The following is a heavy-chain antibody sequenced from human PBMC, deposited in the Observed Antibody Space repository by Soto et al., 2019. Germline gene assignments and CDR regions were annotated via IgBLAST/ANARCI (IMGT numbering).Heavy chain of an antibody. CDR3: ASLGYCSGGSCYPPIS. D-gene: IGHD2-15*01. CDR2: ISAYNGNT. J-gene: IGHJ5*02. V-gene: IGHV1-18*01. Sequence: ASVKVSCKASGYTFTSYGISWVRQAPGQGLEWMGWISAYNGNTNYAQKFQGRVTITRDTSASTAYMELSSLRSEDTAVYYCASLGYCSGGSCYPPISWGQGTLVTVSS. CDR1: GYTFTSYG.